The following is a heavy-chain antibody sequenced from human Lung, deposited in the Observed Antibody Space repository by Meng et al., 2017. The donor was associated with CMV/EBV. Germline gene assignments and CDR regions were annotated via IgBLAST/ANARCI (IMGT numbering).Heavy chain of an antibody. V-gene: IGHV4-59*01. D-gene: IGHD2-15*01. CDR1: GVSINNYY. Sequence: GSLRLSCTVSGVSINNYYWTWIRQPPGMRLEWIGYISYSGSTKYNPSLKSRVTISVDTSKNHFSLKLSSVTAADTAVYYCARGSLSVVDPDHYFDYWGQGTLVTVSS. CDR2: ISYSGST. CDR3: ARGSLSVVDPDHYFDY. J-gene: IGHJ4*02.